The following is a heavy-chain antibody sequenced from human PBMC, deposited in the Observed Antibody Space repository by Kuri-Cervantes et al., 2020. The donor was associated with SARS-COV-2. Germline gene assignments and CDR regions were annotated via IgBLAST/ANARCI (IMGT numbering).Heavy chain of an antibody. J-gene: IGHJ4*02. Sequence: ASVKVSCKASGYTFTSYGISWVRQAPGQGLEWMGWISAYNGNTNYAQKLQGRVTMTTDTSTSTAYMELRSLRSDDTAVYYCARDETTYYDYWSGYYTGLFDYWGQGTLVTVSS. CDR3: ARDETTYYDYWSGYYTGLFDY. D-gene: IGHD3-3*01. CDR1: GYTFTSYG. CDR2: ISAYNGNT. V-gene: IGHV1-18*01.